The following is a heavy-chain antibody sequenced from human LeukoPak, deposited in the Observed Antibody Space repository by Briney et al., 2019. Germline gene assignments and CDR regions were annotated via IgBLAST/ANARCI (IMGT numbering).Heavy chain of an antibody. J-gene: IGHJ4*02. Sequence: PGGSLRLSCAAPGFTFSSYVMYWVRQAPGKGLEWVAVISYDGSNKYYADSVKGRFTISRDNAKNTLYLQMNSLRAEDTAVYYCARGAYGGNGEGLGFDYWGQGTLVTVSS. CDR2: ISYDGSNK. V-gene: IGHV3-30-3*01. CDR3: ARGAYGGNGEGLGFDY. D-gene: IGHD4/OR15-4a*01. CDR1: GFTFSSYV.